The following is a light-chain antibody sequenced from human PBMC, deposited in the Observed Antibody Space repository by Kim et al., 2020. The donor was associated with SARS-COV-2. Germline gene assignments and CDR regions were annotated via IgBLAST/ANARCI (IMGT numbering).Light chain of an antibody. Sequence: PGERATLSCRASQSVSSSYLAWYQQKPDQAPRLLIYGASSRATGIPDRFSGSGSETDFTLTISRLEPEDFTVYYCQQYGSSPPVTFGQGTRLEIK. CDR1: QSVSSSY. J-gene: IGKJ5*01. V-gene: IGKV3-20*01. CDR2: GAS. CDR3: QQYGSSPPVT.